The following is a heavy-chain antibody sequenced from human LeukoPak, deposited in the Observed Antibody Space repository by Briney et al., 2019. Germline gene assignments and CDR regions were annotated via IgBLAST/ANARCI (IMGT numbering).Heavy chain of an antibody. J-gene: IGHJ5*02. CDR2: MNPNSGNT. D-gene: IGHD1-1*01. CDR1: GYTFTSYD. CDR3: ARTSWNDVYNWFDP. V-gene: IGHV1-8*01. Sequence: ASVKVSCKASGYTFTSYDINWVRQATGQGLQWMGWMNPNSGNTGYAQRFQGRVTMTRNTSISTAYMELSSLRSENTAVYYCARTSWNDVYNWFDPWGQGTLVTVSS.